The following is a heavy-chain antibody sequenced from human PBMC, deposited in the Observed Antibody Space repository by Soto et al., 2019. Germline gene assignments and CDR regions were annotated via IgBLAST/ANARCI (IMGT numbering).Heavy chain of an antibody. D-gene: IGHD2-2*01. CDR3: ATDGSYAQHV. V-gene: IGHV3-74*01. CDR1: GFTFSNTW. CDR2: INSDGTTT. Sequence: PGGSLRLSCAASGFTFSNTWMHWVRQAPGKGLVCVSHINSDGTTTTYADSVKGRFTISRDNAKNTVHLQMNSLRAEDTAVYYCATDGSYAQHVWGQGTTVTVSS. J-gene: IGHJ6*02.